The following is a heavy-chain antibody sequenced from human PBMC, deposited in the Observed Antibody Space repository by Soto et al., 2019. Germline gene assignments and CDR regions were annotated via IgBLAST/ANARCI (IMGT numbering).Heavy chain of an antibody. CDR2: ISDSGGST. Sequence: VQLLESGGGLVQPGGSLRLSCAASGFTFSSYAMSWVRRAPGKGLEWVSAISDSGGSTYYADSVKGRFTISRDNSKNTLYLQMNSLRAEETAVYYCAKEVYSSGWYGGWFDPWGQGTLVTVSS. CDR1: GFTFSSYA. J-gene: IGHJ5*02. D-gene: IGHD6-19*01. V-gene: IGHV3-23*01. CDR3: AKEVYSSGWYGGWFDP.